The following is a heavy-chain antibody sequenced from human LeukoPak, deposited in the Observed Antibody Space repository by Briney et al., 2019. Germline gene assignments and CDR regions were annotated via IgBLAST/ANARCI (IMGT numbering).Heavy chain of an antibody. D-gene: IGHD4-17*01. J-gene: IGHJ4*02. CDR3: ARHDYGAYVAY. Sequence: SGPTLVKPTQTLTLTCTFSGFSLSTSGVGVGWIRQPPGKALEWLALIYWNDVKHYNPSLKSRLTITRDTSKNQVVLRMTNLDPGDTATYYCARHDYGAYVAYWGQGTLVTVSS. V-gene: IGHV2-5*01. CDR1: GFSLSTSGVG. CDR2: IYWNDVK.